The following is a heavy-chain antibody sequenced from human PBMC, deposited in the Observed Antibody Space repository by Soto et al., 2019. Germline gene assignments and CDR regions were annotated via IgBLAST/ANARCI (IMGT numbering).Heavy chain of an antibody. D-gene: IGHD2-2*01. CDR1: GGSINSGDYY. Sequence: TSETLSLTCTVSGGSINSGDYYWSWIRQPPGKGLEWIGYINYSGTTYYNPSLKSRVTISVDTSKNQFSLRLSSVTAADTAVYYCARDDKYHPSRLAYWGRGTLVTVSS. CDR2: INYSGTT. J-gene: IGHJ4*02. CDR3: ARDDKYHPSRLAY. V-gene: IGHV4-30-4*01.